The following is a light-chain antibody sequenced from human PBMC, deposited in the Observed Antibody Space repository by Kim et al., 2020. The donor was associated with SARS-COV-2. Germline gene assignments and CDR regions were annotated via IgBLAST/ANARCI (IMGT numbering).Light chain of an antibody. CDR2: GAS. CDR1: QSVGSH. CDR3: QQYNDWPT. V-gene: IGKV3-15*01. Sequence: LARSPGERATLYCRASQSVGSHLAWYQRRPGQAPRLLIYGASTRATGFPARFSGSGSGTDFTLTISSLQSEDFAVYYCQQYNDWPTFGQGTKLEIK. J-gene: IGKJ2*01.